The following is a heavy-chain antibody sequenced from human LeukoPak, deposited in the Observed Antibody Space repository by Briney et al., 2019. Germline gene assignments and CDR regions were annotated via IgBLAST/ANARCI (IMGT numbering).Heavy chain of an antibody. V-gene: IGHV1-69*06. CDR1: GGTFSSYA. CDR3: ATGSKDAVLRAFDI. CDR2: IIPIFGTA. Sequence: ASVKVSCKASGGTFSSYAISGVRQAPGQGLEWMGGIIPIFGTANYAQKFQGRVTITADKSTSTAYMELSSLRSEDTAVYYCATGSKDAVLRAFDIWGQGTMVTVSS. J-gene: IGHJ3*02. D-gene: IGHD3-3*01.